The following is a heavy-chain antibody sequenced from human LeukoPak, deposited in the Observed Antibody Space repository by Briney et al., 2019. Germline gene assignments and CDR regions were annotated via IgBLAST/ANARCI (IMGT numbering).Heavy chain of an antibody. CDR3: AREGYHRPAWFDP. CDR1: GYTFTGYY. J-gene: IGHJ5*02. D-gene: IGHD5-18*01. CDR2: MNPTSGGT. V-gene: IGHV1-2*06. Sequence: GASVKVSCKASGYTFTGYYIHWVRQAPGQGLEWMGRMNPTSGGTNYAEKFQGRVTMTRDTSIITAYMELSSLRSDDTAVYYCAREGYHRPAWFDPWGQGTLVTVSS.